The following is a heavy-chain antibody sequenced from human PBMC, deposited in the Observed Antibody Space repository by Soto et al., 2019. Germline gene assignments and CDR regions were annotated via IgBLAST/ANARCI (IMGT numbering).Heavy chain of an antibody. CDR1: GYTFANYA. V-gene: IGHV1-3*01. J-gene: IGHJ3*02. D-gene: IGHD3-9*01. CDR2: INAGNGST. Sequence: ASVKVSCKASGYTFANYAMQWVRQAPGQRLEWMGWINAGNGSTKYSQNFQGRVTITRDTSASTAYMELSSLRSEDTAVYYCARDRDILTGYYVAHAFDIWGQGTMVTVSS. CDR3: ARDRDILTGYYVAHAFDI.